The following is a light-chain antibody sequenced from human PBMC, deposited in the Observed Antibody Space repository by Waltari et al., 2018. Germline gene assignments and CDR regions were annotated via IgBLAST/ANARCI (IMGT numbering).Light chain of an antibody. CDR3: QQYGSSPLT. CDR1: QSVSSSY. J-gene: IGKJ4*01. V-gene: IGKV3-20*01. CDR2: GAS. Sequence: EIVFTQSPGTLSLYPGERVTFSCRASQSVSSSYLAWYQQKPGQAPRLLIYGASLRATGIPDRFSGSGSVTDFTLTISRLEPEDFAVYYCQQYGSSPLTFGGGTKVEIK.